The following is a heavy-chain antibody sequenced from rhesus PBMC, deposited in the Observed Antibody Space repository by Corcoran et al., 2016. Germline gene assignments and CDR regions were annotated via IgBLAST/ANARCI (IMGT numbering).Heavy chain of an antibody. Sequence: QLQLQESGPGLVKPSETLSVTCAVSGGSISSSYWSWIRQAQGKGLEWIGYIYGSGSNTNSNPSLKSRVTLSVDTSKNQLSLKLSSVTTADTAVYYCARGRGYCTSTTCPWGQGLRVTVSS. J-gene: IGHJ3*01. CDR3: ARGRGYCTSTTCP. V-gene: IGHV4-169*01. CDR2: IYGSGSNT. D-gene: IGHD2-2*01. CDR1: GGSISSSY.